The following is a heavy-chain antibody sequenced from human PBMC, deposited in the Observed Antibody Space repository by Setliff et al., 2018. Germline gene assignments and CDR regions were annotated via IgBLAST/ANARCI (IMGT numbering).Heavy chain of an antibody. Sequence: SVKVSCKASGDTFRSYGISWLRQAPGQGLEWMGGTIPMFGSTSYAQKFQGRVTIITDESTTTAYMELSSLGSEDTAVYYCVREGVDTRSSTGYRYYMDVWGKGTTVTVSS. J-gene: IGHJ6*03. CDR3: VREGVDTRSSTGYRYYMDV. D-gene: IGHD5-18*01. CDR2: TIPMFGST. CDR1: GDTFRSYG. V-gene: IGHV1-69*05.